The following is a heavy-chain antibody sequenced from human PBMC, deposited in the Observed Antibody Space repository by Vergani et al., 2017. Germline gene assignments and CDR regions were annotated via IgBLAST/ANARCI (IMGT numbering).Heavy chain of an antibody. Sequence: QITLKVSGPTLVKPTQPLTLTCTVSGFPVSSSGVGVAWIRQPPGKALECLAIIYWNDDKRYSPSLMGRLTIDKDTSRNQVVLTMTNMDPVDTATYFCAYSIYLAAAVDGPLSDWGQGTPVTVSS. CDR2: IYWNDDK. D-gene: IGHD6-19*01. V-gene: IGHV2-5*01. J-gene: IGHJ4*02. CDR3: AYSIYLAAAVDGPLSD. CDR1: GFPVSSSGVG.